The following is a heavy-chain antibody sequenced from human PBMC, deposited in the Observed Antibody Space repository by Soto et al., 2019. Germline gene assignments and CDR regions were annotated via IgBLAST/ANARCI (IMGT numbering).Heavy chain of an antibody. J-gene: IGHJ4*02. Sequence: ASVKVSFRASGYTFTSYDINWVRQATGQGLEWMGWMNPNSGNTGYAQKFQGRVTMTRNTSISTAYMELSSLRSEDTAVYYCARGKGAVAGTFDYWGQGTLVTVSS. D-gene: IGHD6-19*01. CDR2: MNPNSGNT. CDR1: GYTFTSYD. CDR3: ARGKGAVAGTFDY. V-gene: IGHV1-8*01.